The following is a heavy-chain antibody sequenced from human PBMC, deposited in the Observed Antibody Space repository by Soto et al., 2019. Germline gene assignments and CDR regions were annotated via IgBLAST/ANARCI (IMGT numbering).Heavy chain of an antibody. J-gene: IGHJ6*02. CDR2: IKSKTDGGTT. CDR3: TRSITIFGVVPSYYYGMGV. V-gene: IGHV3-15*07. CDR1: GFTFSNAW. D-gene: IGHD3-3*01. Sequence: GGSLRLSCAASGFTFSNAWMNWVHQAPGKGLEWVGRIKSKTDGGTTDYAAPVKGRFTISRDDSKNTLYLQMNSLKTEDTAVYYCTRSITIFGVVPSYYYGMGVWGQGTTVTVSS.